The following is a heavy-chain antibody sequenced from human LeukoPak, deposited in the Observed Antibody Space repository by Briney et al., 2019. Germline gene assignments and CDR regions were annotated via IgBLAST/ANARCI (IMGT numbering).Heavy chain of an antibody. V-gene: IGHV4-59*01. D-gene: IGHD2-2*01. CDR1: GDSINSNY. Sequence: SETLSLTCSVSGDSINSNYWSWMRQPPGKGLEWIGYTYYSGSTDYKPSLKSRVAISVDTSKNQLSLRLSSVTAADAAVYYCATTYCSSTSCYYYMDVWGKGTTVTVSS. CDR3: ATTYCSSTSCYYYMDV. J-gene: IGHJ6*03. CDR2: TYYSGST.